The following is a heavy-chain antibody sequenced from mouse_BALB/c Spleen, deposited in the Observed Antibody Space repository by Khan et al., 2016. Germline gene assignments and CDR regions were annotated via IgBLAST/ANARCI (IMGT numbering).Heavy chain of an antibody. V-gene: IGHV14-4*02. CDR3: NPVCYGNTNSLDC. CDR1: AFNIKDFY. D-gene: IGHD2-1*01. Sequence: VQLKQSGAELVTSGASVQLSCTASAFNIKDFYIHWVKQRPDQGLEWIGWIDPENGDAGFAPKFQEKATLTADSSSNTAYWQLSSLTSEYAAVYYCNPVCYGNTNSLDCWGQGTTVTVSS. J-gene: IGHJ4*01. CDR2: IDPENGDA.